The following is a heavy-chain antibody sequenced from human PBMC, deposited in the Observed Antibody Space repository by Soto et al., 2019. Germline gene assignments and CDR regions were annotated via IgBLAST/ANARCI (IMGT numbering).Heavy chain of an antibody. CDR2: LYWDDDK. V-gene: IGHV2-5*02. Sequence: QVTLKESGPTLVKPTQTLTLTCTVSGLSLRTTGVGVGWVCQPPGKALEWLALLYWDDDKRYSPSLRSRLTIAKDISEKQVVLTMTNIDTVDTATYYCVQSRCGGDCLEIYSSHAYNGLDVWGQGTTVTVSS. D-gene: IGHD2-21*02. J-gene: IGHJ6*02. CDR1: GLSLRTTGVG. CDR3: VQSRCGGDCLEIYSSHAYNGLDV.